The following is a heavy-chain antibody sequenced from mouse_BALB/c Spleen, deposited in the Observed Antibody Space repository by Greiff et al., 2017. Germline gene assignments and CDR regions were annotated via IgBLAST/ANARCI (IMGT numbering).Heavy chain of an antibody. J-gene: IGHJ2*01. V-gene: IGHV5-4*02. D-gene: IGHD2-14*01. Sequence: EVMLVESGGGLVKPGGSLKLSCAASGFTFSDYYMYWVRQTPEKRLEWVATISDGGSYTYYPDSVKGRFTISRDNAKNNLYLQMSSLKSEDTAMYYCARVSAYYRYDAHYFDYWGQGTTLTVSS. CDR2: ISDGGSYT. CDR1: GFTFSDYY. CDR3: ARVSAYYRYDAHYFDY.